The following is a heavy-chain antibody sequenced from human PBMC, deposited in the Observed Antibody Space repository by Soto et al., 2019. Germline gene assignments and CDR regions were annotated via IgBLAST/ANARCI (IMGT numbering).Heavy chain of an antibody. CDR1: GGSISGSY. Sequence: QVQLQESGPGLVKPSETLSLTCTVSGGSISGSYWSWIRQTPGKVLEWVGYIHYSGSTNYNPSLKSRVTMSVDSAKNQFSLQLSSVTVADTAVYFCTKYRRTDAEGYSFDYWGQGALVTVSS. D-gene: IGHD2-15*01. CDR3: TKYRRTDAEGYSFDY. V-gene: IGHV4-59*01. J-gene: IGHJ4*02. CDR2: IHYSGST.